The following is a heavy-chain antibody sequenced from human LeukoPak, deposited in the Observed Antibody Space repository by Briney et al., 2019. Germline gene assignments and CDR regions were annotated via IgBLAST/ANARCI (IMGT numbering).Heavy chain of an antibody. Sequence: SGRSLRLSCAASGFTFSSYAMSWVRQAPGKGLEWVSAISGSGGSTYYADSVKGRFTISRDNSKNTLYLQMNSLRAEDTAVYYCAKDLSSGRYFTTPSTADIWGQGTMVTVSS. V-gene: IGHV3-23*01. J-gene: IGHJ3*02. CDR2: ISGSGGST. D-gene: IGHD3-22*01. CDR3: AKDLSSGRYFTTPSTADI. CDR1: GFTFSSYA.